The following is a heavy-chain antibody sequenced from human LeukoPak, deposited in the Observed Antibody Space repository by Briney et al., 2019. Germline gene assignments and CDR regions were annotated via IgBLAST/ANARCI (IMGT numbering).Heavy chain of an antibody. D-gene: IGHD2-2*01. CDR1: GYTFTSYV. Sequence: ASVKVSCKASGYTFTSYVINWVRQATGQGREWMGWMNPNSGNTDYAPKFRGRVTMTRNTSITTAYMELSSLRSEDTAVYYCARAQRYCAGTSCYAPVAYWGQGTLVTVSS. CDR2: MNPNSGNT. V-gene: IGHV1-8*01. J-gene: IGHJ4*02. CDR3: ARAQRYCAGTSCYAPVAY.